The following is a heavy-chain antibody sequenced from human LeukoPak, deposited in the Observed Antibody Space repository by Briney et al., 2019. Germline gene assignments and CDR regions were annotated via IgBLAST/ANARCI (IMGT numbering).Heavy chain of an antibody. V-gene: IGHV1-2*06. D-gene: IGHD1-26*01. Sequence: ASVKVSCKASGYTFTDYYMHWVRQAPGQGLEWMGRINPDSGGTNYAQKLQGRVTMTRDTSISTAYMELSRLRSDDTAVYYCARDGGSSADFDYWGQGTLVTVSS. J-gene: IGHJ4*02. CDR2: INPDSGGT. CDR3: ARDGGSSADFDY. CDR1: GYTFTDYY.